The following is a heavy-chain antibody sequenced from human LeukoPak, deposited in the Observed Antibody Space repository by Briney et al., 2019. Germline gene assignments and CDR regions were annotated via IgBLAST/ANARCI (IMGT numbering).Heavy chain of an antibody. V-gene: IGHV1-2*02. Sequence: ASVKVSCKASGYTFTGYYIHWVRQAPGQGLEWMGWINPNTGDTNYAQKFQGRVTMTRDTSISTAYMELSRLRSDDTAVYYCARGYYYYDSSGYYVYWGQGTLVTVSS. J-gene: IGHJ4*02. D-gene: IGHD3-22*01. CDR2: INPNTGDT. CDR1: GYTFTGYY. CDR3: ARGYYYYDSSGYYVY.